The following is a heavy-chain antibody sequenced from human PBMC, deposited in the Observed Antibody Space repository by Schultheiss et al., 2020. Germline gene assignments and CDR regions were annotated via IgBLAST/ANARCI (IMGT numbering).Heavy chain of an antibody. CDR3: ARDAGYYDSSGSAFDI. CDR2: IYYSGST. V-gene: IGHV4-31*03. J-gene: IGHJ3*02. CDR1: GGSISSGGYY. D-gene: IGHD3-22*01. Sequence: TLSLTCTVSGGSISSGGYYWSWIRQPPGKGLEWIGYIYYSGSTYYNPSLKSRVTISVDTSKNQFSLKLSSVTAADTAVYYCARDAGYYDSSGSAFDIWGQGRMVIV.